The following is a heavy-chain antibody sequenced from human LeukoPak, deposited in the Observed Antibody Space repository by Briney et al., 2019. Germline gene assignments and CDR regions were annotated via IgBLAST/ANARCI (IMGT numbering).Heavy chain of an antibody. CDR1: GGSVSGYY. D-gene: IGHD2-21*02. Sequence: SEALSLTCTVSGGSVSGYYWSWIRQSPGKGLEWIGYTFYTGTTLYSPSLRGRVTMSVDTSENQFYLKLSSVTAADTAMYYCARHDVVPVIRRGFDFWGQGTLVTVSS. CDR2: TFYTGTT. V-gene: IGHV4-59*08. CDR3: ARHDVVPVIRRGFDF. J-gene: IGHJ4*02.